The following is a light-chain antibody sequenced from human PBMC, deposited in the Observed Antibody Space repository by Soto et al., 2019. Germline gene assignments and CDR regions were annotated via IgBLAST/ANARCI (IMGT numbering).Light chain of an antibody. CDR2: GAS. CDR3: LQYGTAPYT. Sequence: EIVLTRSPATLSLSPVERATLSCTASQSVINSYLAWYQQIPGQPPRLLIYGASTRATGVPDRFSGSGSGTDFTLTISRLEPEDFAVYYCLQYGTAPYTFGQGPRWIS. CDR1: QSVINSY. J-gene: IGKJ2*01. V-gene: IGKV3-20*01.